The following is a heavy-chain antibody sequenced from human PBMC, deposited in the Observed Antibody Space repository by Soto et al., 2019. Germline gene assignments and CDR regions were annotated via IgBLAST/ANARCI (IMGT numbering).Heavy chain of an antibody. CDR2: MNPNSGNT. V-gene: IGHV1-8*01. D-gene: IGHD4-17*01. Sequence: ASVKVSCKASGYTFTSYDINWVRQATGQGLEWMGWMNPNSGNTSYAQKFQGRVTMTRNTSTSTAYMELSSLRSEDTAVYYCARDAEDDYGDYYFDYWGQGTLVTVSS. CDR1: GYTFTSYD. CDR3: ARDAEDDYGDYYFDY. J-gene: IGHJ4*02.